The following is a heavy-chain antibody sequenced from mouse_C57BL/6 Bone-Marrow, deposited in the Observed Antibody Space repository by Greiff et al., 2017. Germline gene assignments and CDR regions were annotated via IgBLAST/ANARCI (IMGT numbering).Heavy chain of an antibody. Sequence: QVQLQQPGAELVKPGASVKLSCKASGYTFTSYWMHWVKQRPGQGLEWIGMIHPNSGSTNYNEKFKSKATLTVDKSSSTAYMQLSSLTSEDSAVYYCARWGTTVVATRYYFDYWGQGTILTVSS. CDR2: IHPNSGST. D-gene: IGHD1-1*01. CDR3: ARWGTTVVATRYYFDY. CDR1: GYTFTSYW. V-gene: IGHV1-64*01. J-gene: IGHJ2*01.